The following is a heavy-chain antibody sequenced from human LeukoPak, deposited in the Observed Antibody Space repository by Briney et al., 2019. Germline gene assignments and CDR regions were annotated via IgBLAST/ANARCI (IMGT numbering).Heavy chain of an antibody. V-gene: IGHV5-51*01. CDR3: ARSYSYGVVYYFDY. CDR1: EYSFPNYC. J-gene: IGHJ4*02. CDR2: IYPDDSDT. D-gene: IGHD5-18*01. Sequence: GESLKISCKHSEYSFPNYCIGWVRQMPGKGLEWMGIIYPDDSDTRYSPSFQGQVTISADKSISTAYLQWSSLKASDTAMYYCARSYSYGVVYYFDYWGQGTLVTVSS.